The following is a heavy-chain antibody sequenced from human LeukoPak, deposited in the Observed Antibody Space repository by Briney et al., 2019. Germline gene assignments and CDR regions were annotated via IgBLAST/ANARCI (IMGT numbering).Heavy chain of an antibody. Sequence: SETLSLTCTVSGGSISSGGYYWSWGRQHPGKGLEWIGYIYYSGSTYYNPSLKSRVTISVDTSKNQFSLKLSSVTAADTAVYYCARDFGDYYDSSGYFDYWGQGTLVTVSS. V-gene: IGHV4-31*03. CDR1: GGSISSGGYY. D-gene: IGHD3-22*01. CDR2: IYYSGST. J-gene: IGHJ4*02. CDR3: ARDFGDYYDSSGYFDY.